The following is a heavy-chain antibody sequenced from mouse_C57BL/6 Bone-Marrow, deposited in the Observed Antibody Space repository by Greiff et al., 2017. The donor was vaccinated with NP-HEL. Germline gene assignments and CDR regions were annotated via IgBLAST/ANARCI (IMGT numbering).Heavy chain of an antibody. J-gene: IGHJ3*01. CDR3: TTYGYDGFAY. CDR1: GFNIKDDY. CDR2: IDPENGDT. D-gene: IGHD2-2*01. Sequence: LVESGAELVRPGASVKLSCTASGFNIKDDYMHWVKQRPEQGLEWIGWIDPENGDTEYASKFQGKATITADTSSNTAYLQLSSLTSEDTAVYYCTTYGYDGFAYWGQGTLVTVSA. V-gene: IGHV14-4*01.